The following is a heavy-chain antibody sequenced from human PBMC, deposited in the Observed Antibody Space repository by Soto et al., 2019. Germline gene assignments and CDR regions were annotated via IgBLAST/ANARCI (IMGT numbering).Heavy chain of an antibody. CDR2: IYSGGST. CDR1: VLPVSSNY. J-gene: IGHJ4*02. D-gene: IGHD3-10*01. V-gene: IGHV3-66*01. CDR3: ATGDYYGSGSYRLSPHFDY. Sequence: GGSTRLSCAASVLPVSSNYMSWVRQAPGKGLEWVSVIYSGGSTYYADSVKGRFTISRDNSKNTLYLQMNSLRAEDTAVYHCATGDYYGSGSYRLSPHFDYWGQGTLVTVSS.